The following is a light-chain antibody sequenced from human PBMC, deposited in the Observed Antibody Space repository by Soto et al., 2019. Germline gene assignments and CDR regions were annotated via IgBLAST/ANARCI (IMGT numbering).Light chain of an antibody. CDR2: DAS. Sequence: EIVLTQSPATLSLSPGERATLSCRASQSINNYLGWYQQKPGQAPRLLISDASNRATGIPARFSGSGSGPDFSLTISSLEPEDFGVYYCQQRSSWPLTFGGGTKVEIK. CDR3: QQRSSWPLT. V-gene: IGKV3-11*01. CDR1: QSINNY. J-gene: IGKJ4*01.